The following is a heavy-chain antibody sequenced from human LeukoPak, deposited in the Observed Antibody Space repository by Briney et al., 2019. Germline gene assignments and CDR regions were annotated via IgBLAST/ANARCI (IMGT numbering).Heavy chain of an antibody. CDR1: GGSFSGYY. Sequence: SETLSLTCAVYGGSFSGYYRSWIRQPPGKGLEWIGEINHSGSTNYNPSLKSRVTISVDTSKNQFSLKLSSVTAADTAVYYCATSVTNCSGGSCHNWFDPWGQGTLVTVSS. CDR3: ATSVTNCSGGSCHNWFDP. V-gene: IGHV4-34*01. J-gene: IGHJ5*02. D-gene: IGHD2-15*01. CDR2: INHSGST.